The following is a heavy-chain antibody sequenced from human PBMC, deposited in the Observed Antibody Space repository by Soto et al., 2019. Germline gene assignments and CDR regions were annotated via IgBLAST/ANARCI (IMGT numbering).Heavy chain of an antibody. Sequence: SETLSLTCTVSGSSISSYYWSWIRQPPGKGLEWIGYIYYSGSTNYNPSLKSRVTISVDTSKNQFSLKLSSVTAADTAVYYCARAGDYKYYYYGMDVWGQGTTVTVSS. CDR1: GSSISSYY. D-gene: IGHD4-17*01. CDR3: ARAGDYKYYYYGMDV. V-gene: IGHV4-59*01. CDR2: IYYSGST. J-gene: IGHJ6*02.